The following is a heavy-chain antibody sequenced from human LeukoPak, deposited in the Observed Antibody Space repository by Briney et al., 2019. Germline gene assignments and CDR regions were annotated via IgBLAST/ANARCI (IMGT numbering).Heavy chain of an antibody. CDR1: GFTFSSYA. D-gene: IGHD4-17*01. V-gene: IGHV3-23*01. CDR2: ISGSGGST. CDR3: AKDIRSYGDYSGY. Sequence: GGSLRHSCAASGFTFSSYAMSWVRQAPGKGLEWVSAISGSGGSTYYADSVKGRFTISRDNSKNTLYLQMNSLRAEDTAVYYCAKDIRSYGDYSGYWGQGTLVTVSS. J-gene: IGHJ4*02.